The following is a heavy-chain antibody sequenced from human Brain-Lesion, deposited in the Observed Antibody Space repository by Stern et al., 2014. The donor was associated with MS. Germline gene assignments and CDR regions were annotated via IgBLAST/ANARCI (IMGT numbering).Heavy chain of an antibody. D-gene: IGHD5-18*01. J-gene: IGHJ5*02. CDR3: ARDWSGTSIHLAPAYGGHIRFDP. Sequence: MQLVESGPGLVKPSQTLSLTCTVSGDSITSGGYYWSWIRQHPGRGLEWIGYIHYSGATFYNPSLKSRVTISLDTSQNQFSLRLSSVTAADTAIYYCARDWSGTSIHLAPAYGGHIRFDPWGQGILVTVSS. CDR1: GDSITSGGYY. CDR2: IHYSGAT. V-gene: IGHV4-31*03.